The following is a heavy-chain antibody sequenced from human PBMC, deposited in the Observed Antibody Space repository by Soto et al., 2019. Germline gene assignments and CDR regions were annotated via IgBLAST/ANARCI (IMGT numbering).Heavy chain of an antibody. CDR1: GYSFTSYW. Sequence: GESLKISCKGSGYSFTSYWIIWVRQMPVKGLEFMGSIDPIYSYTNYSPSFQGHVTISSYNSISPSYLQLISLKASNTAMYYCGRTSYYDNSGYLHGMDVWGQGTTVTVSS. CDR2: IDPIYSYT. CDR3: GRTSYYDNSGYLHGMDV. V-gene: IGHV5-10-1*01. J-gene: IGHJ6*02. D-gene: IGHD3-22*01.